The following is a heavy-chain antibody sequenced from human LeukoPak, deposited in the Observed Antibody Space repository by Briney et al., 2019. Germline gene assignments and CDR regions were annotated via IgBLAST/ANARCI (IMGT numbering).Heavy chain of an antibody. J-gene: IGHJ4*02. CDR2: ISSSSSYI. D-gene: IGHD6-13*01. V-gene: IGHV3-21*01. Sequence: GGSLRLSCAASGFTFSSYSMNRVRQAPGKGLEWVSSISSSSSYIYYADSVKGRFTISRDNAKNSLYLQMNSLRAEDTAVYYCARDRGIAAAGIDYWGQGTLVTVSS. CDR1: GFTFSSYS. CDR3: ARDRGIAAAGIDY.